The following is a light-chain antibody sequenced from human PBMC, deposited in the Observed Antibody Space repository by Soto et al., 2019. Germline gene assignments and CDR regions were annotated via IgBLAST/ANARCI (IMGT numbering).Light chain of an antibody. V-gene: IGLV4-69*01. J-gene: IGLJ3*02. CDR1: SGYSSYA. Sequence: QPVLTQSPSASTSLGASVKLTCTLSSGYSSYAIAWHQQQPEKGPRYLMKVNSDGSHTKGDWIPDRFSGSSSGAERYLTISSLQSEDEADYYCQTWGTGIWVFGGGTKLTVL. CDR2: VNSDGSH. CDR3: QTWGTGIWV.